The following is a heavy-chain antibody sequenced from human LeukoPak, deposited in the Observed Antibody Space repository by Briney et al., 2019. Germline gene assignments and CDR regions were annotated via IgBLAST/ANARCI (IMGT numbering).Heavy chain of an antibody. Sequence: PGGSLRLSCAASGFTFSSYAMHWVRQAPGKGLEWVAVMSYDGSNKYYADSVKGRFTISRDNSKNTLYLQMNSLRAEDTAVYYCARTWWDTRKYYFDYWGQGTLVTVSS. CDR3: ARTWWDTRKYYFDY. CDR1: GFTFSSYA. V-gene: IGHV3-30-3*01. CDR2: MSYDGSNK. J-gene: IGHJ4*02. D-gene: IGHD2-8*02.